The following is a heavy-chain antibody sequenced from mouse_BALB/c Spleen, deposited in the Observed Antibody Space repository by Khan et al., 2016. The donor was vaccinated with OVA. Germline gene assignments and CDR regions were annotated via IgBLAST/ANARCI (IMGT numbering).Heavy chain of an antibody. CDR3: ARRNYFGYTIAY. V-gene: IGHV1-77*01. CDR1: GYTFTDYY. D-gene: IGHD1-2*01. Sequence: QVQLQQSGAELARPGASVKLSCKASGYTFTDYYINWVQQRPGQGLEWIGEISPGSGDTYYHEKFKGKATLTADKSSNTAYMQLSSLTSEASAVYFCARRNYFGYTIAYWGQGTLVTVSA. CDR2: ISPGSGDT. J-gene: IGHJ3*01.